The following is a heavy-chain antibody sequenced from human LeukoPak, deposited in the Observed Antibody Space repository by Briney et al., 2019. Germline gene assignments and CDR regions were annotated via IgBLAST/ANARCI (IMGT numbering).Heavy chain of an antibody. CDR2: IIPISGTA. D-gene: IGHD2-2*01. CDR3: ARGVTTGGCSSTSCYEGRYFDY. CDR1: GGTFSSYA. Sequence: SVKVSCKASGGTFSSYAISWVRQAPGQGLEWMGGIIPISGTANYAQKFQGRVTITTDESTSTAYMELSSLRSEDTAVYYCARGVTTGGCSSTSCYEGRYFDYWGQGTLVTVSS. V-gene: IGHV1-69*05. J-gene: IGHJ4*02.